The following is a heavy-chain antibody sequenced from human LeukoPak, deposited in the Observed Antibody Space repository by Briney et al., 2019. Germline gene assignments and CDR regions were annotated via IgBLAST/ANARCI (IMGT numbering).Heavy chain of an antibody. CDR3: ARPGYSSGSFDY. CDR1: GYTFTGYY. Sequence: ASVKVSCKASGYTFTGYYMHWVRQAPGQGREWMGRINPNSGGTNYAQKLQGKVTMTRDTSISTAYMELSRLRSDDTAVYYCARPGYSSGSFDYWGQGTLVTVSS. CDR2: INPNSGGT. V-gene: IGHV1-2*06. J-gene: IGHJ4*02. D-gene: IGHD6-19*01.